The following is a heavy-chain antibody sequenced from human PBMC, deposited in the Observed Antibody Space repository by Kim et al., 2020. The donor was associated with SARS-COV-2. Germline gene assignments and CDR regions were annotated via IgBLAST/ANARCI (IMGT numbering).Heavy chain of an antibody. CDR2: IIPIFDTA. V-gene: IGHV1-69*13. J-gene: IGHJ4*02. D-gene: IGHD3-22*01. Sequence: SVKVSCKASGGTFSSYAITWVRQAPGQGLEWMGGIIPIFDTANYAQKFQGRVTITADESTSTAYMELSSLRSEDTAVYYCARVLYDSSGYQIDYWGQGTLSPSPQ. CDR3: ARVLYDSSGYQIDY. CDR1: GGTFSSYA.